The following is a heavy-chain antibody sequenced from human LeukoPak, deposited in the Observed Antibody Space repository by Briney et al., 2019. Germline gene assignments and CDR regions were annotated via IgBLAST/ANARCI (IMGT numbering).Heavy chain of an antibody. CDR2: ISGSGGST. CDR3: AKDWDTAMVTAYFDY. CDR1: GFTFSSYA. Sequence: PGGSLRLSCAASGFTFSSYAMSWVRQAPGKGLEWVSAISGSGGSTYYADSVKGRFTISRDNSKNTLYLQMNSLRAEDTAVYYCAKDWDTAMVTAYFDYWAREPWSPSPQ. D-gene: IGHD5-18*01. V-gene: IGHV3-23*01. J-gene: IGHJ4*02.